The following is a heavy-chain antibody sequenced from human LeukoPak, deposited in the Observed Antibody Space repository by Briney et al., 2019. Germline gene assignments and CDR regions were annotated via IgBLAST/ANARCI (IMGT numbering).Heavy chain of an antibody. CDR1: GFTFSSDA. CDR2: SGSGGDT. D-gene: IGHD4/OR15-4a*01. V-gene: IGHV3-23*01. CDR3: AKARGATYGTYYFDY. J-gene: IGHJ4*02. Sequence: GGSLRLSCAASGFTFSSDAMSWVRQAPGKGLEWVSISGSGGDTYYADSVKGRFTISRDNSKNTLYLQMNSLRAEDTAVYYCAKARGATYGTYYFDYWGQGTLVTVSS.